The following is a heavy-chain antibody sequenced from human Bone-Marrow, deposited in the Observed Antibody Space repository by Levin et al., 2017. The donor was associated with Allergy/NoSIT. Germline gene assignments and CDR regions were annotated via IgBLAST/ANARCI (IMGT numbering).Heavy chain of an antibody. Sequence: LRLSCSVSGDFIRTGGYYWSWIRQHPGKGLEWIAYIYNSGNTYYNPSLKSRATIAIDKSKNQFSLNLTSVTAADTAVYYCAGSLDIVTTMALDFWGQGSLVTVSS. V-gene: IGHV4-31*03. CDR3: AGSLDIVTTMALDF. J-gene: IGHJ4*02. D-gene: IGHD5-12*01. CDR1: GDFIRTGGYY. CDR2: IYNSGNT.